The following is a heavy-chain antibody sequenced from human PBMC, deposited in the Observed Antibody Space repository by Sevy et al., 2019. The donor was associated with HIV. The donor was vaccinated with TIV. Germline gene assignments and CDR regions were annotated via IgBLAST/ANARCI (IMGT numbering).Heavy chain of an antibody. D-gene: IGHD1-1*01. V-gene: IGHV3-13*01. CDR2: IGIAGDS. Sequence: GGSLRLSCAASGFTFNNYDMYWVRQATGNGLEWVSAIGIAGDSFYPVSMKGRFTISRDNANNSLYLQMNSLRAGDTAIYYCAKAQVSGGVRGHRYGMDVWGQRTTVTVSS. CDR3: AKAQVSGGVRGHRYGMDV. CDR1: GFTFNNYD. J-gene: IGHJ6*02.